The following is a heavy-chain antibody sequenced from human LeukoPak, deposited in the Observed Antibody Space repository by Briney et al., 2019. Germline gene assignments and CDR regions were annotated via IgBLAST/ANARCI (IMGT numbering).Heavy chain of an antibody. D-gene: IGHD4-17*01. Sequence: PGGSLRLSCAASGFTFSSYSMNWVRQAPGKGLEWVSSISSSSSYIHYADSVKGRFTISRDNAKNSLYLQMNSLRAEDTAVYYCARDPGAYGDYVFRYFYYYGMDVWGQGTTVTVSS. V-gene: IGHV3-21*01. CDR2: ISSSSSYI. CDR1: GFTFSSYS. CDR3: ARDPGAYGDYVFRYFYYYGMDV. J-gene: IGHJ6*02.